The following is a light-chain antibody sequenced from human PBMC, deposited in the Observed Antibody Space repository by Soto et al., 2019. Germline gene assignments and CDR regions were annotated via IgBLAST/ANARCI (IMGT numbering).Light chain of an antibody. Sequence: VLTQSPSASASLGASVKLTCTLSSGHNTYSIAWHQQQPEKGPRFLMKLKSDGSHSRGDGIPYRFSGSSSGAERYLTISSLKSEDEADYYCQTWATGIQVFGGGTKLTLL. J-gene: IGLJ2*01. CDR3: QTWATGIQV. V-gene: IGLV4-69*01. CDR2: LKSDGSH. CDR1: SGHNTYS.